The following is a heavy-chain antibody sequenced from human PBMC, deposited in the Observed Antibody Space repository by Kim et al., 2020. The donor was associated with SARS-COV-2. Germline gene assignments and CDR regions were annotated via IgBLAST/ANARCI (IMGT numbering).Heavy chain of an antibody. D-gene: IGHD3-22*01. J-gene: IGHJ1*01. V-gene: IGHV4-34*01. CDR3: ARVGVTPYFQH. Sequence: SETLSLTCAVYGGSFSGYYWSWIRQPPGKGLEWIGEINHSGSTNYNPSLKSRVTISVDTSKNQFSLKLSSVTAADTAVYYCARVGVTPYFQHWGQGTLVTVSS. CDR2: INHSGST. CDR1: GGSFSGYY.